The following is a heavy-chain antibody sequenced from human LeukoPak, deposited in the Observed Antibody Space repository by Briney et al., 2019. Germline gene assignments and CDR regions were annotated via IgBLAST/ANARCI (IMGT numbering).Heavy chain of an antibody. Sequence: PGVTLRRSCAASGFTFSSYWMYWVRQAPGKGPVWVARINTDGSSLNYADSVKGRFTISRDNAKNTLYLQMNSLGAEDTAVYYCGRRINYCDSSGYYYVRYFDSWGQGTLVAVSS. V-gene: IGHV3-74*01. D-gene: IGHD3-22*01. J-gene: IGHJ4*02. CDR3: GRRINYCDSSGYYYVRYFDS. CDR2: INTDGSSL. CDR1: GFTFSSYW.